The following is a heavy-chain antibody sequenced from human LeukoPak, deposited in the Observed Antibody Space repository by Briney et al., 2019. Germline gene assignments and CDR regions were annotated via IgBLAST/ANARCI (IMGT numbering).Heavy chain of an antibody. Sequence: GGSLRLSCAASGFTVSSSYMTWVRQAPGEGLEWVSVIRSGGSTVYADSVKGRFTISRDNSKNTLYLQLNSLRAEDTAVYYCAREGSGRTAYNDGLDVWGQGTMVTVSS. CDR3: AREGSGRTAYNDGLDV. CDR1: GFTVSSSY. V-gene: IGHV3-53*01. J-gene: IGHJ3*01. CDR2: IRSGGST. D-gene: IGHD3-10*01.